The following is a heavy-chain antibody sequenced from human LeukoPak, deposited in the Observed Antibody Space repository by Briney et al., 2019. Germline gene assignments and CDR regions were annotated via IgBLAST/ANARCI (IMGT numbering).Heavy chain of an antibody. CDR2: INAGNGNT. D-gene: IGHD3-3*01. Sequence: GASVKVSCKASGYRFTTYAMHWVRQAPGQRLEWMGWINAGNGNTKYSQKFQGRVTITRDTSASTAYMELSSLRSEDTAVYYCAREYDFWSGYYTHWGQGTLVTVSS. J-gene: IGHJ4*02. CDR3: AREYDFWSGYYTH. CDR1: GYRFTTYA. V-gene: IGHV1-3*01.